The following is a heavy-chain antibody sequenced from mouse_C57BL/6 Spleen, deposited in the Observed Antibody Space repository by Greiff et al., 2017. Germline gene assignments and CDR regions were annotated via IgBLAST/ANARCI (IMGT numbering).Heavy chain of an antibody. J-gene: IGHJ4*01. V-gene: IGHV1-69*01. D-gene: IGHD2-1*01. CDR1: GYTFTSYW. CDR3: ARGGYGNPYYSMDY. CDR2: IDTSDSSI. Sequence: QVQLQQPGAELVLPGASVKLSCKASGYTFTSYWMPRVKQRPGQGLAGIGEIDTSDSSINYNQKFKGKSTLPVDKSSSKAYMQLSSLTSEDSAVYYCARGGYGNPYYSMDYWGQGTSVTVSS.